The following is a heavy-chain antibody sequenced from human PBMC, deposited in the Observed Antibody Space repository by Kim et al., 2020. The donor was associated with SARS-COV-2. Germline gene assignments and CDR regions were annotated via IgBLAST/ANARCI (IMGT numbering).Heavy chain of an antibody. Sequence: GGSLRLSCAASGFTFSSYSMNWVRQAPGKGLEWVSSISSSSSYIYYADSVKGRFTISRDNAKNSLYLQMNSLRAEDTAVYYCARDSQRGRTTPSVGKNWYFDIWGRGTLVTVSS. J-gene: IGHJ2*01. D-gene: IGHD1-26*01. V-gene: IGHV3-21*04. CDR1: GFTFSSYS. CDR2: ISSSSSYI. CDR3: ARDSQRGRTTPSVGKNWYFDI.